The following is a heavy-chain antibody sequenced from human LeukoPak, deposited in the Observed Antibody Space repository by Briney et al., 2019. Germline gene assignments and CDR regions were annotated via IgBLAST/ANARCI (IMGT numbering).Heavy chain of an antibody. Sequence: GGSLRLSCAASGFTFSSYAMSWVRQAPGKGLEWVSVIYSGGSTYYADSVKGRFTISRDNSKNTPYLQMNSLRAEDTAVYYCARDLGVGGGFDPWGQGTLVTVSS. D-gene: IGHD2-8*01. CDR3: ARDLGVGGGFDP. CDR1: GFTFSSYA. V-gene: IGHV3-66*01. CDR2: IYSGGST. J-gene: IGHJ5*02.